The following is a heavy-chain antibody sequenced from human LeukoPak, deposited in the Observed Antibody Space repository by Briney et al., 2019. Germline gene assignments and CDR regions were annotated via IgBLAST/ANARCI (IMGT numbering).Heavy chain of an antibody. Sequence: GGSLRLSCAASGVTFISYWMHWVRHAPGKGLVWVSRINTDGSSTSYADSVKRRFTISRDNAKNTLYLQMNSLRAEDTAVYYCARANHDFWIGYYRWRQGTLDTVSS. CDR2: INTDGSST. CDR1: GVTFISYW. J-gene: IGHJ4*02. CDR3: ARANHDFWIGYYR. V-gene: IGHV3-74*01. D-gene: IGHD3-3*01.